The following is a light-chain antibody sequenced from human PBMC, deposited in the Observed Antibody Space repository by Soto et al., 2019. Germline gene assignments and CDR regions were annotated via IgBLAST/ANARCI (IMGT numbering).Light chain of an antibody. J-gene: IGLJ1*01. CDR1: SSDVGGYNY. V-gene: IGLV2-14*01. CDR3: SSYKSSSSLGV. CDR2: EVS. Sequence: QSALTQPASVSGSPGQSITISCTGTSSDVGGYNYVSWYQQHPGKAPKLMIYEVSNRPSGVSNRFSGSKSGNTASLTISGLQDEDEDDDYCSSYKSSSSLGVFGTGTKLTVL.